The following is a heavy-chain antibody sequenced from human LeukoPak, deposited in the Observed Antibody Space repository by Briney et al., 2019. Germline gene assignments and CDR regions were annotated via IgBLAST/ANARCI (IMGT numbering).Heavy chain of an antibody. Sequence: SETLSLTCTVSGGSISSYYWSWIRQPPGKGLEWIGYIYYSGSTNYNPSLKSRVTISVDTSKNQFSLKLSSVTAADTAVYYCARVRRRAFDYWGQGTLVTVSS. CDR3: ARVRRRAFDY. V-gene: IGHV4-59*12. CDR1: GGSISSYY. J-gene: IGHJ4*02. CDR2: IYYSGST.